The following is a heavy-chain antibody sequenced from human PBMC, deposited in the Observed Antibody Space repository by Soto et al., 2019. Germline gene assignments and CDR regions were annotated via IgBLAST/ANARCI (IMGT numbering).Heavy chain of an antibody. CDR1: GFTFTSSA. V-gene: IGHV1-58*01. CDR3: ARGATVGTTTGFFDY. D-gene: IGHD1-26*01. J-gene: IGHJ4*02. CDR2: IAVGSGYT. Sequence: SVKVSCKASGFTFTSSAFQWVRQARGQRLEWIGWIAVGSGYTNYAQRFQGQVTISVDKSINTAYLQWSTLKASDTAMYYCARGATVGTTTGFFDYWGQGTLVTVSS.